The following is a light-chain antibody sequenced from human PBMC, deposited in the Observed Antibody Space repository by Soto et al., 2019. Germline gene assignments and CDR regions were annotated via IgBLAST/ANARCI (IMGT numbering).Light chain of an antibody. CDR3: QQYNSYSGT. CDR1: QSISNW. Sequence: DIQMTQSPSTLSASVGDRVTITCRASQSISNWLAWYQQKPGKAPKLLIYKASTLESGVPSRFSGSGSGTDFTLTISSLQPDDFATSYCQQYNSYSGTFGRGTKVEI. V-gene: IGKV1-5*03. CDR2: KAS. J-gene: IGKJ4*02.